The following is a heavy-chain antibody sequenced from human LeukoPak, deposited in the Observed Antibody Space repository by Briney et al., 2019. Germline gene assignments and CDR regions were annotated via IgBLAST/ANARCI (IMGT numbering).Heavy chain of an antibody. Sequence: GASVKVSCKASGYTFTGYYMHWVRQAPGQGLEWMGWINPNSGGTNYAQKFQGRVTMTRDTSISTAYMELSRLRSDDTAVYYCARGAAAGTVGWFDPWGQGTLVTVSS. D-gene: IGHD6-13*01. V-gene: IGHV1-2*02. CDR3: ARGAAAGTVGWFDP. CDR1: GYTFTGYY. CDR2: INPNSGGT. J-gene: IGHJ5*02.